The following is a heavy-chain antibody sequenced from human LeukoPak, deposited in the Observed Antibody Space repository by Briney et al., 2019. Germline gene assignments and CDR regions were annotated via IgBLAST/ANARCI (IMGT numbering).Heavy chain of an antibody. CDR3: AREIRYFDWLAPYYFDY. J-gene: IGHJ4*02. CDR2: IIPIFGTA. Sequence: SVKVSCKASGGTFSSYAISWVRQAPGQGLEWMGRIIPIFGTANYAQKFQGRVTITTDESTSTAYMELSSLRSEDTAVYYCAREIRYFDWLAPYYFDYWGQGTLVTVSS. D-gene: IGHD3-9*01. CDR1: GGTFSSYA. V-gene: IGHV1-69*05.